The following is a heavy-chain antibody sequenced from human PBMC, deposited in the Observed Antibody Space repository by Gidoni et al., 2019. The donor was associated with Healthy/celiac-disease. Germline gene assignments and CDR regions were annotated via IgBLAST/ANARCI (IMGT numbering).Heavy chain of an antibody. D-gene: IGHD4-17*01. V-gene: IGHV3-74*01. J-gene: IGHJ4*02. Sequence: EVQLVESGGGLVQPGGSLRLSCAASGFTFSSYWMHWVRQAPGKGLVWVSRINSDGSSTSYADSVKGRFTISRDNAKNTLYLQMNSLRAEDTAVYYCARQEYGDLTGVVDYWGQGTLVTVSS. CDR3: ARQEYGDLTGVVDY. CDR2: INSDGSST. CDR1: GFTFSSYW.